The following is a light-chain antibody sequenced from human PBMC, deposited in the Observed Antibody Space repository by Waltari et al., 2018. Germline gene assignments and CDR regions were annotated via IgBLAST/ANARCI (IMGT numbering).Light chain of an antibody. V-gene: IGLV2-14*01. CDR3: SSYTRSSTWV. CDR1: SSDVGGYNY. J-gene: IGLJ3*02. Sequence: QSALTQPASVSGSPGQSITISCTGTSSDVGGYNYVSWYQQHPGKAPKLMIYEVSNRPSAVSDRFSGSKSGNTASLTISGLQAEDEADYYCSSYTRSSTWVFGGGTKLTVL. CDR2: EVS.